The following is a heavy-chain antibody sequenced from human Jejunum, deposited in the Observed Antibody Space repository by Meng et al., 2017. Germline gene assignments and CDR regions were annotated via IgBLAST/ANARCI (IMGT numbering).Heavy chain of an antibody. D-gene: IGHD3-10*01. V-gene: IGHV3-33*01. J-gene: IGHJ4*02. Sequence: QVQLSESGGCVVQPGKSLRLSCAASGFNFTNYGMHWVRQAPGKGLEWVAVIWHDGSKVFYADSVRGRFTISRDNSHNTVDLQMNSVRVDDTAVYFCLRGRDYWGQGTLVTVSS. CDR3: LRGRDY. CDR1: GFNFTNYG. CDR2: IWHDGSKV.